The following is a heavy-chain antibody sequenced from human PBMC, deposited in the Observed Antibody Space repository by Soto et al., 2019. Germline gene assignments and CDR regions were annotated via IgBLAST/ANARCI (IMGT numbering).Heavy chain of an antibody. CDR1: GFTFSSYG. CDR2: IWYDGSNK. Sequence: GGSLRLSCAASGFTFSSYGMHWVRQAPGKGLEWVAVIWYDGSNKYHADSVKGRFTISRDNSKNTLYLQMNSLRAEDTAVYYCARGSGYYQSGDYYYMDVWGKGTTVTVSS. V-gene: IGHV3-33*01. D-gene: IGHD3-22*01. J-gene: IGHJ6*03. CDR3: ARGSGYYQSGDYYYMDV.